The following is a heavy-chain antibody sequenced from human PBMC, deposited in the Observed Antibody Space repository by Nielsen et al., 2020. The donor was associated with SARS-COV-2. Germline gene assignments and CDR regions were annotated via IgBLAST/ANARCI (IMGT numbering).Heavy chain of an antibody. Sequence: GESLKISCAASGFTFSSYGMHWVRQAPGKGLEWVAVIWYDGSNKYYAVSVKGRFTISRDNSKNTLYLQMNSLRAEDTAVYYCARDPLLRFLEWSEDDAFDIWGQGTMVTVSS. J-gene: IGHJ3*02. V-gene: IGHV3-33*01. D-gene: IGHD3-3*01. CDR3: ARDPLLRFLEWSEDDAFDI. CDR1: GFTFSSYG. CDR2: IWYDGSNK.